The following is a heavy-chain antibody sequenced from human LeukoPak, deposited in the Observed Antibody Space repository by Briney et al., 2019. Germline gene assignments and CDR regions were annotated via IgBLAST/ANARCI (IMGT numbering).Heavy chain of an antibody. CDR1: GGSISSGGYY. V-gene: IGHV4-31*03. Sequence: SQTLSLTCTVSGGSISSGGYYWSWIRQHPGRGLEWIGYIYYSGSTSYNPSLKSRVTISIDTSKNQFSLKLSSVTAADTAVYYCARDGGYGSGTYRFDYWGQGTLVTVSS. J-gene: IGHJ4*02. D-gene: IGHD3-10*01. CDR2: IYYSGST. CDR3: ARDGGYGSGTYRFDY.